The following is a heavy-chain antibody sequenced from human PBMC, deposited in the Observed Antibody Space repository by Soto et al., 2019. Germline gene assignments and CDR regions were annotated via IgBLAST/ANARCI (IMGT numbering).Heavy chain of an antibody. CDR1: GFTFSSYS. D-gene: IGHD5-18*01. CDR2: ISSSSSYI. V-gene: IGHV3-21*01. J-gene: IGHJ4*02. CDR3: ARDQPGYSYGYGLGY. Sequence: EVQLVESGGGLVKPGASLRLSCAASGFTFSSYSMNWVRQAPGKGLEWVSSISSSSSYIYYADSVKGRLTISRDNAKKSLYLQMNSLRAEDTAVYYCARDQPGYSYGYGLGYWGQGTLVTVSS.